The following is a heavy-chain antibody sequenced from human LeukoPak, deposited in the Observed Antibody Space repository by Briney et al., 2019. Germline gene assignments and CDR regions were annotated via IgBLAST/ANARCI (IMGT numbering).Heavy chain of an antibody. D-gene: IGHD3-3*01. CDR2: IYHSGST. CDR1: GYSISSGYY. Sequence: PSETLSLTCTVSGYSISSGYYWGWIRQPPGKGLEWIGSIYHSGSTYYNPSLKSRVTISVDTSKNQFSLKLSSVTAADTAVYYCARHSITIFGVATYFDLWGRGTLVTVSS. J-gene: IGHJ2*01. CDR3: ARHSITIFGVATYFDL. V-gene: IGHV4-38-2*02.